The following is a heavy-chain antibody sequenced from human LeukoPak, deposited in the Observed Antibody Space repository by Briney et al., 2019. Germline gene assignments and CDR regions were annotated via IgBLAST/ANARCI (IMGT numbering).Heavy chain of an antibody. CDR1: GYTFSNYD. V-gene: IGHV1-18*01. CDR2: ISAYNGNT. CDR3: AGGGIRGVLMEY. D-gene: IGHD3-10*01. J-gene: IGHJ4*02. Sequence: GASVKVSCKASGYTFSNYDINWVRQAPGQGLEWMGWISAYNGNTNYAQILQGRVTMTTDTSTSTAYMELRSLRSDDTAVYYCAGGGIRGVLMEYWGQGTLVTVSS.